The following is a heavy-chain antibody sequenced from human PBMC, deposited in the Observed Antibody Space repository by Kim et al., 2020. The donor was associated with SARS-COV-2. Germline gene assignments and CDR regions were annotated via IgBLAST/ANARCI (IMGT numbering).Heavy chain of an antibody. D-gene: IGHD6-19*01. CDR2: ISYSGST. CDR3: ARQSAVAGTYFHH. V-gene: IGHV4-39*01. CDR1: GGSISSSSYY. Sequence: ETLSLTCTVSGGSISSSSYYWGWIRHPPGKGLEWIGSISYSGSTYYNPSLKSRVTISVDTSKNQFSLKLSSVTAADTAVYYCARQSAVAGTYFHHWGQGTLVTVSS. J-gene: IGHJ1*01.